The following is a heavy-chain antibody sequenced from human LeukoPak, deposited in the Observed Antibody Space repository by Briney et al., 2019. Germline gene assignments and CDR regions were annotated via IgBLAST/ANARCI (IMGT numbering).Heavy chain of an antibody. D-gene: IGHD7-27*01. CDR3: AKHQPNWGSGWYFDL. CDR2: INHSGST. Sequence: SETLSLTCAVYGGSFSGYYWSWIRQPPGKGLEWIGEINHSGSTNYNPSLKSRVTISVDTSKNQFSLKLSSVTAADTAVYYCAKHQPNWGSGWYFDLWGRGALVTVSS. V-gene: IGHV4-34*01. CDR1: GGSFSGYY. J-gene: IGHJ2*01.